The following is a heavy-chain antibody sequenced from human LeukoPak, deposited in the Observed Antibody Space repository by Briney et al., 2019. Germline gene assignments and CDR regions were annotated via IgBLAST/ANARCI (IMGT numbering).Heavy chain of an antibody. J-gene: IGHJ4*02. CDR1: GLTFSTSG. V-gene: IGHV3-21*06. CDR3: AKGVYYDSSGPFDY. Sequence: PGGSLRLSCTASGLTFSTSGFNWVRQAPGKGLEWVASIGPTGSDRYHADSIKGRFTISRDNANNFLYLQMNSLRAEDTAVYYCAKGVYYDSSGPFDYWGQGTLVTVSS. CDR2: IGPTGSDR. D-gene: IGHD3-22*01.